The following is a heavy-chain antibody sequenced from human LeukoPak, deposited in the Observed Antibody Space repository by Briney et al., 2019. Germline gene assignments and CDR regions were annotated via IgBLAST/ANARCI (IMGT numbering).Heavy chain of an antibody. D-gene: IGHD5-18*01. CDR1: GFTFNTYS. CDR2: IRYDGSNK. Sequence: GGSLRLSCVASGFTFNTYSMHWVRQAPGKGLEWVAFIRYDGSNKYYADSVKGRFTISRDNSKNTLYLQMNSLRVEDTSVYYCAEARGYSYGSGFDYWGQGTLVTVSS. CDR3: AEARGYSYGSGFDY. J-gene: IGHJ4*02. V-gene: IGHV3-30*02.